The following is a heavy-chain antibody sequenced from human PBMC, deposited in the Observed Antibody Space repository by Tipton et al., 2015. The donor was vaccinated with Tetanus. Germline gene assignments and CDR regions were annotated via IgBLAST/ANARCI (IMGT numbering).Heavy chain of an antibody. CDR2: IYESGDT. Sequence: TLSLTCTVSGGSIRGGTFYWGWIRQPPGKGLEWIGSIYESGDTYYIPSLKSRVTISVDTSKNQFSLNLNSMAAADTGVYYCASHKIGYFPPFDYWGQGHLVAVSS. D-gene: IGHD2/OR15-2a*01. CDR1: GGSIRGGTFY. CDR3: ASHKIGYFPPFDY. J-gene: IGHJ4*02. V-gene: IGHV4-39*01.